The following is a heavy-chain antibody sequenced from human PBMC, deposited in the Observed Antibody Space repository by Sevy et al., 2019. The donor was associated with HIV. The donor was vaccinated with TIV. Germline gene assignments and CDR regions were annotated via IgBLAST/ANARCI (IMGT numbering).Heavy chain of an antibody. J-gene: IGHJ4*02. CDR3: ARSPGGNSPRYYFDY. D-gene: IGHD4-4*01. V-gene: IGHV4-59*01. Sequence: SETLSLTCTVSGGSISSYYWSWIRQPPGKGLEWIGYIYYSGSTNYNPSLKSRVTISVDTSKNRFSLKLSSVTAADTAVYYCARSPGGNSPRYYFDYWGQGTLVTVSS. CDR1: GGSISSYY. CDR2: IYYSGST.